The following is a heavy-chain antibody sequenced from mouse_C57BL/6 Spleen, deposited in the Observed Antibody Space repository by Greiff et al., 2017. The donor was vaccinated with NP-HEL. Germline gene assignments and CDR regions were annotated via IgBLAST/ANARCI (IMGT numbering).Heavy chain of an antibody. Sequence: QVQLQQPGAELVKPGASVKLSCKASGYTFTSYWMHWVKQRPGRGLEWIGRIDPNSGGTKYNEKFKSKATLTVDKPSSTAYTQLSSLTSEDSAVYYCARKGGRNYYAMDYWGQGTSVTVSS. CDR2: IDPNSGGT. D-gene: IGHD3-3*01. CDR3: ARKGGRNYYAMDY. V-gene: IGHV1-72*01. CDR1: GYTFTSYW. J-gene: IGHJ4*01.